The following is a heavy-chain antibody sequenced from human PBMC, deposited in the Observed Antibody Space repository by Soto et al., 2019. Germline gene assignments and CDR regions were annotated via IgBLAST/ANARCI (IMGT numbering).Heavy chain of an antibody. V-gene: IGHV2-26*01. J-gene: IGHJ5*02. CDR3: ARIQGYYGSGNWFDP. D-gene: IGHD3-10*01. CDR2: IFSNDEK. Sequence: KESGPVLVKPTETLTLTCTVSGFSLSNARMGVSWIRQPPGKALEWLAHIFSNDEKSYSTSLKSRLTISKDTSKSQVVLTMTNMDPVDTATYYCARIQGYYGSGNWFDPWGQGTLVTVSS. CDR1: GFSLSNARMG.